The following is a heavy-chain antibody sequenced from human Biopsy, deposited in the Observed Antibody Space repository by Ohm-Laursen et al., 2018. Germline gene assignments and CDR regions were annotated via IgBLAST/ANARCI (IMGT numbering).Heavy chain of an antibody. Sequence: GASVKVSCKASGYTFNDYYIHWVRQSPGQGLEWMGWVNPNSGATNSAEKFQGRVTMTRDTSINTAFMELKSLRSDDTAVYYCGRDLVDWTVPSWGQGALVIVSS. V-gene: IGHV1-2*02. CDR1: GYTFNDYY. CDR2: VNPNSGAT. CDR3: GRDLVDWTVPS. D-gene: IGHD3/OR15-3a*01. J-gene: IGHJ4*02.